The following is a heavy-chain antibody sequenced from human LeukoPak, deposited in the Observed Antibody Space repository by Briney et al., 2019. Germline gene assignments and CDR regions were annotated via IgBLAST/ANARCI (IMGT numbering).Heavy chain of an antibody. CDR2: ISSSGSGGNT. J-gene: IGHJ2*01. CDR1: GFTFSDYA. CDR3: AKDRTVVASYWYFDL. V-gene: IGHV3-23*01. D-gene: IGHD2-15*01. Sequence: GGSLRLSCAASGFTFSDYAMHWVRQAPGEGLEWVSGISSSGSGGNTYYADSVKGRFTISRDSSRNTLFLHMNTLRVEDTAIYYCAKDRTVVASYWYFDLWGRGTLVTVSS.